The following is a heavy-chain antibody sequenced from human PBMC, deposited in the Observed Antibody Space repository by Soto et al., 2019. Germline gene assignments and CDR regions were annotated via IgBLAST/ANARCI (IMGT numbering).Heavy chain of an antibody. CDR2: VSYDGSTQ. CDR3: AREKSSQWLASFDY. D-gene: IGHD6-19*01. Sequence: LRLSCAASGFTFINHAMHWVRQAPGKGLEWVAVVSYDGSTQSYSDSVKGRFTISRDNSKNTLYLQMNSLKVEDTALYYRAREKSSQWLASFDYWGQGSQVTVSS. J-gene: IGHJ4*02. V-gene: IGHV3-30-3*01. CDR1: GFTFINHA.